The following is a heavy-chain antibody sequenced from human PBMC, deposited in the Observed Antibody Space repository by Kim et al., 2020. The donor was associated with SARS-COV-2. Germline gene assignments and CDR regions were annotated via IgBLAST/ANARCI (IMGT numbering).Heavy chain of an antibody. D-gene: IGHD3-16*01. CDR2: IYYSGST. Sequence: SETLSLTCTVSGGSISSSSYYWGWIRQPPGKGLEWIGSIYYSGSTYYNPSLKSRVTISVDTSKNQFSLKLSSVTAADTAVYYCARHVRNGSHRTWDGGDFDYWGQGTLVTVSS. J-gene: IGHJ4*02. CDR1: GGSISSSSYY. CDR3: ARHVRNGSHRTWDGGDFDY. V-gene: IGHV4-39*01.